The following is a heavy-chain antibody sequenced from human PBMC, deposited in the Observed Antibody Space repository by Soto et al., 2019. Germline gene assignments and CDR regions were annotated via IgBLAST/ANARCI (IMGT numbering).Heavy chain of an antibody. CDR1: GFTFSTYW. J-gene: IGHJ4*02. D-gene: IGHD3-16*01. CDR2: IKTDGSVT. Sequence: LRLSCAASGFTFSTYWMHWVRQAPGKGLVWVSRIKTDGSVTTYADSVKGRFTISRDNAKNTLYLQMNTLRAEDTAVYYCARDLGGSHDYWGRGTLVTVSS. V-gene: IGHV3-74*01. CDR3: ARDLGGSHDY.